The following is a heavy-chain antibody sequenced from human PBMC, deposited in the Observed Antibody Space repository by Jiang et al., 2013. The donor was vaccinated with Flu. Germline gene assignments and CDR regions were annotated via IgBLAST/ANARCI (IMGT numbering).Heavy chain of an antibody. CDR3: ARSRLDSSGPHTAAWFDP. Sequence: SGAEVKKPGASVKVSCKASGYTFTSYGISWVRQAPGQGLEWMGWISAYNGNTNYAQKLQGRVTMTTDTSTSTAYMELRSLRSDDTAVYYCARSRLDSSGPHTAAWFDPWGQGTLGHRLL. CDR2: ISAYNGNT. J-gene: IGHJ5*02. D-gene: IGHD3-22*01. V-gene: IGHV1-18*01. CDR1: GYTFTSYG.